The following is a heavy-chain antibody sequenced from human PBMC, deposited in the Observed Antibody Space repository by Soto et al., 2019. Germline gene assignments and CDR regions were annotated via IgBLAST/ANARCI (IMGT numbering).Heavy chain of an antibody. V-gene: IGHV3-30*18. D-gene: IGHD3-10*01. J-gene: IGHJ4*02. CDR1: GFTFSSYG. Sequence: GGSLRLSCAASGFTFSSYGMHWVRQAPGKGLEWVAVISYDGSNKYYADSVKGRFTISRDNSKNTLYLQMNSLRAEDTAVYYCAKGPQEYYYGSIDYWGQGTLVTVYS. CDR3: AKGPQEYYYGSIDY. CDR2: ISYDGSNK.